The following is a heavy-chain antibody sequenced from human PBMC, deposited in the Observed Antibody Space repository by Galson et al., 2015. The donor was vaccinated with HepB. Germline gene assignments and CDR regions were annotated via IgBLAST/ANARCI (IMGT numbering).Heavy chain of an antibody. CDR2: INPDNGNT. V-gene: IGHV1-18*04. J-gene: IGHJ1*01. CDR1: GYTFNTYG. Sequence: SVKVSCKASGYTFNTYGITYVRQAPGQGLEWVGWINPDNGNTKYAQKLQGRVTMTTDTSTSTAYMEMRGLRSDDTAVYYCARGPWFGELTGILVLQHWGQGTLVTVSS. D-gene: IGHD3-10*01. CDR3: ARGPWFGELTGILVLQH.